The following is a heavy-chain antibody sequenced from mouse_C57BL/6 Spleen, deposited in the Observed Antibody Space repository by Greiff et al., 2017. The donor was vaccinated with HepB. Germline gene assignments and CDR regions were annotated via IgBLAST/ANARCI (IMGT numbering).Heavy chain of an antibody. D-gene: IGHD2-2*01. CDR3: AREDYGYDPS. V-gene: IGHV5-4*01. CDR1: GFTFSSYA. J-gene: IGHJ3*01. CDR2: ISDGGSYT. Sequence: EVMLVESGGGLVKPGGSLKLSCAASGFTFSSYAMSWVRQTPEKRLEWVATISDGGSYTYYPDNVKGRFTISRDNAKNNLYLQMSHLKSEDTAMYYCAREDYGYDPSWGQGTLVTVSA.